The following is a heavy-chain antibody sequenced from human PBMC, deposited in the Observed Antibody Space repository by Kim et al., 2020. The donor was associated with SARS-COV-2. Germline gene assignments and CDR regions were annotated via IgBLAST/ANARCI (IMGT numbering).Heavy chain of an antibody. D-gene: IGHD3-10*01. CDR3: VRDEGYALGKYSHERRYYYVVVV. Sequence: GGSLRLSCATSGFTLNYYDMHWVRQVTGKGLEWVSTLDTSGRTFYGVSVKGRFTISRDDAKGSLYLQMNTLTVGDTAVYYCVRDEGYALGKYSHERRYYYVVVVWSQATTIPVSS. V-gene: IGHV3-13*04. J-gene: IGHJ6*02. CDR2: LDTSGRT. CDR1: GFTLNYYD.